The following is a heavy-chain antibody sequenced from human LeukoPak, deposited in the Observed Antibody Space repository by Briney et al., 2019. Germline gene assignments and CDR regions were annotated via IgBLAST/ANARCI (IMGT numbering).Heavy chain of an antibody. CDR3: ARGFYDAFDI. D-gene: IGHD3-10*01. Sequence: SETLSLTCTVSGGSISSYYWSWIRQPPGKGLEWIGYIYYSGSTNYNPSLKSRVTISVDTSKNQFSLKLGSVTAADTAVYYCARGFYDAFDIWGQGTMVTVSS. CDR1: GGSISSYY. J-gene: IGHJ3*02. V-gene: IGHV4-59*01. CDR2: IYYSGST.